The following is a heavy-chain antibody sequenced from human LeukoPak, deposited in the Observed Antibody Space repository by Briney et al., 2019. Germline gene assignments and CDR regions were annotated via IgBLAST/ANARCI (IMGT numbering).Heavy chain of an antibody. CDR3: TRYASGWY. CDR1: GFTFTNAW. J-gene: IGHJ4*02. CDR2: IRSKTDGGTT. D-gene: IGHD6-19*01. Sequence: EGSLRLSCAASGFTFTNAWMTWVRQAPGKGLEWVGRIRSKTDGGTTDYAAPVKGRFTISRDDSKNTLYLEINSLKTEDTAVYYCTRYASGWYWGQGTLVTVSS. V-gene: IGHV3-15*01.